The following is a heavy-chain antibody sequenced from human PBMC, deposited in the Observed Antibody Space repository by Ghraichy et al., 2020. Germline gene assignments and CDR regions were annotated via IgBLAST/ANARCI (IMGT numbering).Heavy chain of an antibody. Sequence: SETLSLTCTVSGGSISSSNYFWDWIRQPPGKGLEWIGNIYYSGSTYYNPSLMSRATISVDTSNNQFSLKLRSVTAADTAVYYCARAYNLYYMDVWGKGTTVTVAS. CDR2: IYYSGST. V-gene: IGHV4-39*01. D-gene: IGHD1-1*01. CDR1: GGSISSSNYF. J-gene: IGHJ6*03. CDR3: ARAYNLYYMDV.